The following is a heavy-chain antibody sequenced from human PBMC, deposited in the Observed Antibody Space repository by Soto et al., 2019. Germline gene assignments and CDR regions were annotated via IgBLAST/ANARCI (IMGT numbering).Heavy chain of an antibody. Sequence: EVQLLESGGGLVQPGGSLRLSCAASGFTFSSYAMSWVRQAPGKGQEWVSAISGSGGSTYSADSGKGRFTISRDNSKNTLYLQMTSLRAEDTAVYYCANGGAAVLRSAEYFHHWCQGTLVTVSS. CDR1: GFTFSSYA. CDR2: ISGSGGST. D-gene: IGHD5-12*01. CDR3: ANGGAAVLRSAEYFHH. V-gene: IGHV3-23*01. J-gene: IGHJ1*01.